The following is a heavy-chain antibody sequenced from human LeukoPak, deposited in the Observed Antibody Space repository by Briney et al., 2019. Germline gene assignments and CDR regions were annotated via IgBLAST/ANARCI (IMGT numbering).Heavy chain of an antibody. V-gene: IGHV3-7*01. CDR3: AKATTVVIGTDAFDI. CDR1: GFTFSNYW. J-gene: IGHJ3*02. CDR2: IKQDRSEK. D-gene: IGHD4-23*01. Sequence: GGSLRLSCAASGFTFSNYWMSWVRQAPGKGLEWVANIKQDRSEKYYVDSVKGRFTISRDNAKNSLYLQMNSLRAEDTAVYYCAKATTVVIGTDAFDIWGQGTMVTVSS.